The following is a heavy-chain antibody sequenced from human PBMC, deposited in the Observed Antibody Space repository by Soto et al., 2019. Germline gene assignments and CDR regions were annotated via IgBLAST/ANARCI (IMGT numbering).Heavy chain of an antibody. CDR3: ARRGAYCSGGTCYHFDY. D-gene: IGHD2-15*01. V-gene: IGHV1-18*04. CDR2: ISTYNGNT. CDR1: GYTFTTYG. J-gene: IGHJ4*02. Sequence: QVHLVQSGAEVKKPGASVKVSCKASGYTFTTYGISWARQAPGQGLEWMGWISTYNGNTNYEQKLQGRVTLTTDTLTSTAYMELRSLRSDDTAVHYCARRGAYCSGGTCYHFDYWGQGTLVTVSS.